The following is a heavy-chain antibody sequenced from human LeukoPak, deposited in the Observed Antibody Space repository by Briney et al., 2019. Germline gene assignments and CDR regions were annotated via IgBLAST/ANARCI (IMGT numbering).Heavy chain of an antibody. CDR2: IYYTGST. CDR1: GGSINSYY. V-gene: IGHV4-59*01. Sequence: PSETLSLTCTVSGGSINSYYWSWIRQPPGEGLEWIGYIYYTGSTNYNPSLKSRVTISVDTSKNQFSLKLSSVTAADTALYYCARGRYCSGGSCYPHFDYWGQGTLVTVSS. D-gene: IGHD2-15*01. J-gene: IGHJ4*02. CDR3: ARGRYCSGGSCYPHFDY.